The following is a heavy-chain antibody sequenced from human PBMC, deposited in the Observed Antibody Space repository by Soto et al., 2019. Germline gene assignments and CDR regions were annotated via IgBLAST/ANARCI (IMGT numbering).Heavy chain of an antibody. CDR3: AKTLWFGELRSDSGMDV. J-gene: IGHJ6*02. CDR2: ISGSGGST. D-gene: IGHD3-10*01. Sequence: PGGSLRLSCAASGFTFSSYAMSWVRQAPGKGLEWVSAISGSGGSTYYADSVKGRFTISRDNSKNTLYLQMNSLRAEDTAVYYCAKTLWFGELRSDSGMDVWGQGTTVTAP. CDR1: GFTFSSYA. V-gene: IGHV3-23*01.